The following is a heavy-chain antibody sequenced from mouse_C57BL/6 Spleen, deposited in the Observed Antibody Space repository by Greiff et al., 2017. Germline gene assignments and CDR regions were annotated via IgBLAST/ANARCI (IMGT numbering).Heavy chain of an antibody. Sequence: EVKLQESGAELVRPGASVKLSCTASGFNIKDYYMHWVKQRPEQGLEWIGRIDPEDGDTEYAPKFQGKATMTADTSSNTAYLQLSSLTSEDTAVYYCTFTAQATYYFDYWGQGTTLTVSS. CDR2: IDPEDGDT. J-gene: IGHJ2*01. V-gene: IGHV14-1*01. D-gene: IGHD3-2*02. CDR3: TFTAQATYYFDY. CDR1: GFNIKDYY.